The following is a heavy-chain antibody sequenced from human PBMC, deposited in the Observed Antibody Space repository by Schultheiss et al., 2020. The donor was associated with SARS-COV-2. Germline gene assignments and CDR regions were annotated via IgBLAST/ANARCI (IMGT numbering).Heavy chain of an antibody. CDR1: GGSFSGYY. CDR3: AREGGVVVPAANFDY. V-gene: IGHV4-34*01. Sequence: SETLSLTCAVYGGSFSGYYWSWIRQPPGKGLEWIGEINHSGSTNYNPSLKNRVTISVDTSKNQFSLKLSSVTAADTAVYYCAREGGVVVPAANFDYWGQGTLVTVSS. CDR2: INHSGST. J-gene: IGHJ4*02. D-gene: IGHD2-2*01.